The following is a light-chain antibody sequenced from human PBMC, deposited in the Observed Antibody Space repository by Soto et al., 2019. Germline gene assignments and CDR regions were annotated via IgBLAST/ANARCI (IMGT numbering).Light chain of an antibody. CDR3: QHYNNLPPWT. CDR1: QSVSSN. CDR2: GAS. J-gene: IGKJ1*01. Sequence: EIVMTQSPATLSVSPGERATLSCRARQSVSSNLAWYQQKPGQAPRLLIYGASTRATGIPARFSGSGSGTEFTLTISSLQSEDFAVYYCQHYNNLPPWTCCQGTKVDIK. V-gene: IGKV3-15*01.